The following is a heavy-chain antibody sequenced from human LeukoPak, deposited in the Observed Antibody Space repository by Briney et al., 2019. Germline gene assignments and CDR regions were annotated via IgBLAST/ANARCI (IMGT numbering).Heavy chain of an antibody. V-gene: IGHV4-34*01. CDR2: INHSGST. D-gene: IGHD2-2*01. J-gene: IGHJ5*02. CDR1: GGSFSGYY. CDR3: AGRGGPAAIYDWFDP. Sequence: PSETLSLTCAVYGGSFSGYYWSWIRQPPGKGLEWIGEINHSGSTNYNPSIKSRVTISVDTSKNQFSLNLTSVTAADTAVYYCAGRGGPAAIYDWFDPWGQGTLVTVPS.